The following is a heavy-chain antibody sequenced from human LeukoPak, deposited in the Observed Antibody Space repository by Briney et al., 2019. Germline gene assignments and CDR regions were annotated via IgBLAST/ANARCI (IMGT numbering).Heavy chain of an antibody. V-gene: IGHV4-39*01. CDR3: ASAVEMATSFDY. CDR1: GGSISSSSNY. CDR2: IYYSGST. D-gene: IGHD5-24*01. J-gene: IGHJ4*02. Sequence: PSETLSLTCTVSGGSISSSSNYWGWIRQPPGKGLEWIGSIYYSGSTYYNPSLKSRVTISVDTSKNQFSLKLSSVTAADTAVYYCASAVEMATSFDYWGQGTLVTVSS.